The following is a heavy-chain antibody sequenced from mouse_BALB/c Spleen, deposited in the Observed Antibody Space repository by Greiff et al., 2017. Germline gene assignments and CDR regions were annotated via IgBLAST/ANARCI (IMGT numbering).Heavy chain of an antibody. CDR1: GFTFSSYV. CDR2: INSNGGST. CDR3: ARDKYGNYVDY. V-gene: IGHV5-6-3*01. J-gene: IGHJ2*01. Sequence: EVKLVESGGGLVQPGGSLKLSCAASGFTFSSYVMSWVRQTPDKRLELVATINSNGGSTYYPDSVKGRFTISRDNAKNTLYLQMSSLKSEDTAMYYCARDKYGNYVDYWGQGTTLTVSS. D-gene: IGHD2-10*02.